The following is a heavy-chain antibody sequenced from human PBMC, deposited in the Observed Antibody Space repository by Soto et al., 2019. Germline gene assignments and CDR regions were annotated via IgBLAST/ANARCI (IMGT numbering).Heavy chain of an antibody. CDR1: GFTFSNYA. CDR2: IIGTSGSI. J-gene: IGHJ6*02. V-gene: IGHV3-23*01. Sequence: QPVGSLRLSCAASGFTFSNYAMNWVRQAPGKGLEWVSGIIGTSGSIYYIDSVKGRFTVSRDNSRNRLYLQMNTLRARDTAVYYCAKSGRQDFYYGMDVWGQGTTVTVSS. CDR3: AKSGRQDFYYGMDV.